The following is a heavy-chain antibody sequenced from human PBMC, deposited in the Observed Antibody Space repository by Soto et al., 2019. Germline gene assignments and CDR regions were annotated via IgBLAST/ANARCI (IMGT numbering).Heavy chain of an antibody. Sequence: SETLSLTCAVYGGSFSGYYWSWIRQPPGKGLEWIGEINHSGSTNYNPSLKSRVTISVDTSKNQFSLKLGSVTAADTAVYYCARRVRFLEWLDDYWGQGTRVTVS. CDR1: GGSFSGYY. D-gene: IGHD3-3*01. CDR2: INHSGST. V-gene: IGHV4-34*01. CDR3: ARRVRFLEWLDDY. J-gene: IGHJ4*02.